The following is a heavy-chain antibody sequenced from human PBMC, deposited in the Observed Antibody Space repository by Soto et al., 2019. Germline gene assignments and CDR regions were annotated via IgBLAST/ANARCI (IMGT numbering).Heavy chain of an antibody. V-gene: IGHV3-48*03. Sequence: EVHLVESGGALVQPGGSLRLSCAASRFTFSTYEMNWVRQAPGRGLEWVSYISSSGNTVYYADSVKGRFTISRDTTRNSLYLQMNSLRDEDTALYYCVIYCRTTLCNGVATRTFDYWGQGTLVTVSS. CDR3: VIYCRTTLCNGVATRTFDY. D-gene: IGHD2-2*01. CDR2: ISSSGNTV. CDR1: RFTFSTYE. J-gene: IGHJ4*02.